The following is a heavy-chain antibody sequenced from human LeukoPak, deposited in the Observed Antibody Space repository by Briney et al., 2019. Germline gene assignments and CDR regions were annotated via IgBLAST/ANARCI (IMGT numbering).Heavy chain of an antibody. CDR2: ISSSSSYI. Sequence: GGSLRLSCAASGFTFSSYSMNWVRQAPGKGLEWVSSISSSSSYIYYADSVKGRFTISRDNAKNSLYLQMNSLIAGDTAVYYCAKSMVSTLFVYWRQGTLVTVSS. CDR1: GFTFSSYS. J-gene: IGHJ4*02. CDR3: AKSMVSTLFVY. V-gene: IGHV3-21*04. D-gene: IGHD1-14*01.